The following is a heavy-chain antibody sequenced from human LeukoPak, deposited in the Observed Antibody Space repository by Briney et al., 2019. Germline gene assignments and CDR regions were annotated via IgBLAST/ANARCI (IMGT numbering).Heavy chain of an antibody. Sequence: SETLPLTCTVSGGSISSYYWSWIRQPPGKGLEWIGYIYYSGSTNYNPSLKSRVTISVDTSKNQFSLKLSSVTAADTAVYYCARGPYYYDNSAFDIWGQGTMVTVSS. CDR2: IYYSGST. CDR3: ARGPYYYDNSAFDI. D-gene: IGHD3-22*01. CDR1: GGSISSYY. V-gene: IGHV4-59*01. J-gene: IGHJ3*02.